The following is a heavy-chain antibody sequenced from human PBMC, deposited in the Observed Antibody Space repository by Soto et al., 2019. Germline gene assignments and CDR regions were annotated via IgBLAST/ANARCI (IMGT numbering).Heavy chain of an antibody. CDR2: LSGSGGSI. Sequence: GGSLRLSCAASGSTFSDYYMSWIRQAPGKGLEWVSGLSGSGGSIYYADSVKGRFTISRDNSMNTLYLQMKSLRAEDTAVYYCAKVSSSWYAGFFDLWGQGTPVTVSS. CDR1: GSTFSDYY. CDR3: AKVSSSWYAGFFDL. J-gene: IGHJ4*02. V-gene: IGHV3-23*01. D-gene: IGHD6-13*01.